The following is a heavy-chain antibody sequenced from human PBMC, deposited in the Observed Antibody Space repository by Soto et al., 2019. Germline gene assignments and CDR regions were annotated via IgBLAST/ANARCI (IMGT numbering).Heavy chain of an antibody. CDR1: GGSFSGHY. Sequence: SETLSLTCAVYGGSFSGHYWNWIRQPPGKGLEWIGEINHSGSTNYNPSLKSRVTISVDTSKNQFSLKLSSVTAADTAVYYCARGKSGYSRAFEYWGQGTLVTVSS. V-gene: IGHV4-34*01. D-gene: IGHD3-3*01. CDR2: INHSGST. CDR3: ARGKSGYSRAFEY. J-gene: IGHJ4*02.